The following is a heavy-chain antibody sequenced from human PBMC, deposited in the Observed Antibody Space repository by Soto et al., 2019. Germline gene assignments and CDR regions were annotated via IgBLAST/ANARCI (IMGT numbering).Heavy chain of an antibody. CDR1: GGSISSSSYY. V-gene: IGHV4-39*01. J-gene: IGHJ6*02. Sequence: SETLSLTCTVSGGSISSSSYYWGWIRQPPGKGLEWIGSIYYSGSTYYNPSLKSRVTISVDTSKNQFSLQLNSVTPEDTAVYYCARGAYCAMDVWGQGTTVTVSS. CDR2: IYYSGST. CDR3: ARGAYCAMDV.